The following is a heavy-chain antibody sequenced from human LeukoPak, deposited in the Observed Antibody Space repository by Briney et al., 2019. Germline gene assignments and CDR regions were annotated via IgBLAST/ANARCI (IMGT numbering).Heavy chain of an antibody. CDR3: AKDFHAVTTDPSNYFDY. CDR2: ISSDGGST. J-gene: IGHJ4*02. Sequence: GGSLRLSCVASGFRFSSYDMHWVRQAPGKGLEWVGVISSDGGSTSYADSVKGRFTISRDGSQNTLYLQMNSLRAEDTAVYYCAKDFHAVTTDPSNYFDYWGQGSLVTVSS. D-gene: IGHD4-17*01. V-gene: IGHV3-30*18. CDR1: GFRFSSYD.